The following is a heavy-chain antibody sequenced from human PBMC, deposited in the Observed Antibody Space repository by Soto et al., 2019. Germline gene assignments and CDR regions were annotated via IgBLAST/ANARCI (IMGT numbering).Heavy chain of an antibody. J-gene: IGHJ3*02. D-gene: IGHD3-3*01. CDR3: ARVLTIFGVASDAFDI. CDR2: IYYSGST. Sequence: SETLSLTFTVSGGSISSGGYYWSWIRQHPGKGLEWIGYIYYSGSTYYNPSLKSRVTISVDTSKNQFSLKLSSVTAADTAVYYCARVLTIFGVASDAFDIWGQGTMVTVSS. V-gene: IGHV4-31*03. CDR1: GGSISSGGYY.